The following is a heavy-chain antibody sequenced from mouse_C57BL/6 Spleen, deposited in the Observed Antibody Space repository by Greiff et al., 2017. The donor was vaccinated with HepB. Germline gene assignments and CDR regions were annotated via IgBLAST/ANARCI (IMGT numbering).Heavy chain of an antibody. Sequence: VQLQQSGPVLVKPGASVKMSCKASGYTFTDYYMNWVKQSHGKSLEWIGVINPYNGGTSYNQKFKGKATLTVDKSSSTAYMELNSLPSEDSAVYYCARERDYLAMDYWGQGTSVTVSS. V-gene: IGHV1-19*01. J-gene: IGHJ4*01. CDR2: INPYNGGT. CDR3: ARERDYLAMDY. CDR1: GYTFTDYY.